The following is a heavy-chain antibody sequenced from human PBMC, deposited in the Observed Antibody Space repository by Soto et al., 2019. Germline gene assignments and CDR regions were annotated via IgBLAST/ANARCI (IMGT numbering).Heavy chain of an antibody. CDR3: VKDRYVDY. V-gene: IGHV3-64D*06. J-gene: IGHJ4*02. Sequence: PGGSLRLSXSVSGFTFTSYAMHWVRQAPGKGLEYIASISSEGATTYYADSVKGRFIISRDNAKNTLHLQMSSLRAEDTAVYYCVKDRYVDYWGQGILVTVS. CDR1: GFTFTSYA. CDR2: ISSEGATT.